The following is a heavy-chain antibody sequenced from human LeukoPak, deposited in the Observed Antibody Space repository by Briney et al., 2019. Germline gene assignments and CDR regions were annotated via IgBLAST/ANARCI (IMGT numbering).Heavy chain of an antibody. Sequence: GGSLRLSCEASGFTVSSTHMVWVRQAPGKGLEWIARTKNKPDNYVTQYAASVRGRFVSSRDDSKSSLYLQMNSLKIEDTAVYYCARDTAAALDYWGQGILVTVSS. J-gene: IGHJ4*02. D-gene: IGHD6-13*01. V-gene: IGHV3-72*01. CDR2: TKNKPDNYVT. CDR3: ARDTAAALDY. CDR1: GFTVSSTH.